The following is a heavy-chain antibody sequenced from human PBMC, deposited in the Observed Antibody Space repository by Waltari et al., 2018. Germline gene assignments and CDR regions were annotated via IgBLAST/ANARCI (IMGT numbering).Heavy chain of an antibody. CDR3: ARAGEQLGYYYYYGMDV. V-gene: IGHV3-48*01. CDR2: LSSSSSTI. CDR1: AVTFSRSS. Sequence: EVQLVESGGGLVQPGGSLRLSCAAPAVTFSRSSMNWVRPAPGRGLEWVSYLSSSSSTIYDADSVKGRFTISRDNAKNSLYLQMNSLRAEDTAVYYWARAGEQLGYYYYYGMDVWGQGTTVTVSS. J-gene: IGHJ6*02. D-gene: IGHD6-13*01.